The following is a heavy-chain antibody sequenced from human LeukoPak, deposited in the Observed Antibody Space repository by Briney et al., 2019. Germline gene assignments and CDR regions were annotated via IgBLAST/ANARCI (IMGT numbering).Heavy chain of an antibody. CDR1: GFTFSSYA. Sequence: PGGSLRLSCAASGFTFSSYAMTWVRQAPGKGLEWVSTISDNGGSTYYADSVKGRFTNSRDNSKKTLYLQMNSLGAKDTAAYYCSPSAYDYWGQGTLVTVSS. J-gene: IGHJ4*02. CDR2: ISDNGGST. V-gene: IGHV3-23*01. CDR3: SPSAYDY.